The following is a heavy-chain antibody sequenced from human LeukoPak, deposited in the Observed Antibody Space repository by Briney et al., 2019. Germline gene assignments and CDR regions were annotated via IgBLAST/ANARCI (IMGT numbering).Heavy chain of an antibody. CDR2: IRNKVNSHTT. V-gene: IGHV3-72*01. CDR1: GFTFSDHY. J-gene: IGHJ4*02. D-gene: IGHD3-10*01. Sequence: PGGSLRLSCAASGFTFSDHYMDWVRQAPGKGLGWVGRIRNKVNSHTTEYSASVKGRFTISRDDSTNSVYLQMNSLKTEDTAVYYCVAMLRGVGYWGQGTLVTVSS. CDR3: VAMLRGVGY.